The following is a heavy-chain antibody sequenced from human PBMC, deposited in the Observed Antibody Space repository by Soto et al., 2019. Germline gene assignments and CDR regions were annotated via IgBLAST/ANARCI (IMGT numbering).Heavy chain of an antibody. CDR1: GASIISYY. D-gene: IGHD3-10*01. J-gene: IGHJ4*02. CDR3: ARHNYGSGSTYFDY. Sequence: SETLSLTCTVSGASIISYYWSWIRQPPGKGLEWIGYIYYSGSTNYNPSLKSRVTISADTSKNQFSLKLNSMTAADTAVYYCARHNYGSGSTYFDYWGQGTLVTVSS. CDR2: IYYSGST. V-gene: IGHV4-59*08.